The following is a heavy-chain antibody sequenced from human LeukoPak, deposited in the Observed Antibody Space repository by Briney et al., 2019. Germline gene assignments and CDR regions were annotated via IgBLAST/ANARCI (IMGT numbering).Heavy chain of an antibody. J-gene: IGHJ4*02. CDR3: TTRNYYDSSGYSYFDY. CDR1: GFTFSNAW. D-gene: IGHD3-22*01. V-gene: IGHV3-15*01. Sequence: GGSLRLSCAASGFTFSNAWMSWVRQAPGKGLEWVGRIKSKTDGGTTDYAAPVKGRFTISRDDSKNTLYLQMNSLKTEDTAVYYCTTRNYYDSSGYSYFDYWGQGTLVTVSS. CDR2: IKSKTDGGTT.